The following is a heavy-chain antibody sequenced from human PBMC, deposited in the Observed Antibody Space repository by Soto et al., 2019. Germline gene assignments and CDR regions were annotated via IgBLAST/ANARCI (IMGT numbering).Heavy chain of an antibody. J-gene: IGHJ4*02. CDR3: EREKGYYGSGSYYNE. CDR1: GGTFSSYT. D-gene: IGHD3-10*01. CDR2: IIPILGIA. V-gene: IGHV1-69*08. Sequence: QVQLVQSGAEVKKPGSSVKVSCKASGGTFSSYTISWVRQAPGQGLEWMGRIIPILGIANYAQKFQGRVTITADKSTSTAYMELSSLRSEDTAVYYCEREKGYYGSGSYYNEWGQGTLVTVSS.